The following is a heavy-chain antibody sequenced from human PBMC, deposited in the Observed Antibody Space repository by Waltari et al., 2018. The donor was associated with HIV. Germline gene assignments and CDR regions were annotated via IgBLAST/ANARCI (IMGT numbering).Heavy chain of an antibody. V-gene: IGHV3-11*01. Sequence: QVQLVESGGGLVMPGGSLRLSCAASGFTVNDYFMNWIRQAPGKGLELISYITPTGDFMCYADSVRGRFSVSRDSAKNLLYLQVNSLTAEDTAVYYCARDAVTDDAFDLWGQGTMVTVSS. D-gene: IGHD6-19*01. J-gene: IGHJ3*01. CDR3: ARDAVTDDAFDL. CDR2: ITPTGDFM. CDR1: GFTVNDYF.